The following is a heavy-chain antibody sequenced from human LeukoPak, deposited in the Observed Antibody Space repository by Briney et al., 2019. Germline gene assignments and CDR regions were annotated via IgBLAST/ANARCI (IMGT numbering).Heavy chain of an antibody. J-gene: IGHJ5*01. CDR3: AKAATYFYGSVTYDWFES. V-gene: IGHV3-11*04. D-gene: IGHD3-10*01. CDR2: ISSSGSTI. Sequence: NTGGSLRLSCAASGFTFSDYYMSWIRQAPGKGLEWVSYISSSGSTIYYADSVRDRFTISRDNGKNTIYLQMNSLRVDDTAIYYCAKAATYFYGSVTYDWFESWGQGTLVTVSS. CDR1: GFTFSDYY.